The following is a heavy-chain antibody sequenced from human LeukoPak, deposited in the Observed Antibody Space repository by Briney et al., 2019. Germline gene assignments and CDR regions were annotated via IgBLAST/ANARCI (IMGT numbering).Heavy chain of an antibody. Sequence: GGSLRLSCAASGFTFSSYWMSWVRQAPGKGLEWVANIKQDGSEKYYVDSVKGRFTISRDDAKNSLYLQMNSLRAEDTAVYYCARVGRGYAGDYWGQGTLVTVSP. CDR3: ARVGRGYAGDY. CDR2: IKQDGSEK. D-gene: IGHD1-1*01. J-gene: IGHJ4*02. V-gene: IGHV3-7*01. CDR1: GFTFSSYW.